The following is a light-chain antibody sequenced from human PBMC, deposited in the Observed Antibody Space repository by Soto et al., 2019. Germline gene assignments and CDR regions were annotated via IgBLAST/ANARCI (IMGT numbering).Light chain of an antibody. CDR2: DVS. CDR1: SSDVGAYDL. J-gene: IGLJ1*01. V-gene: IGLV2-14*03. CDR3: TSYEGGGRYV. Sequence: QSVLTQPASVSGSPGQSVTISCTGTSSDVGAYDLVSWYQQYPGKAPKLMIYDVSNRPSGVSNRFSGSKSGNTASLTISGLQAEDEADYYCCTSYEGGGRYVFGTGTKVTVL.